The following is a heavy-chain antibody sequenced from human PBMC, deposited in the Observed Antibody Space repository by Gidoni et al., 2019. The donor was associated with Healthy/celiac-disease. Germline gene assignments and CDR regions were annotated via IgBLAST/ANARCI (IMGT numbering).Heavy chain of an antibody. Sequence: QVQLVQSGAEVKKPGSSVKVSCKASGGTFSSYAISWVRQAPGQGLEWMGGIIPIFGTANYAQKFQGRVTITADESTSTAYMELSSLRSEDTAVYYCARNRRSTTTNPNDAFDIWGQGTMVTVSS. CDR3: ARNRRSTTTNPNDAFDI. CDR1: GGTFSSYA. D-gene: IGHD4-17*01. J-gene: IGHJ3*02. CDR2: IIPIFGTA. V-gene: IGHV1-69*01.